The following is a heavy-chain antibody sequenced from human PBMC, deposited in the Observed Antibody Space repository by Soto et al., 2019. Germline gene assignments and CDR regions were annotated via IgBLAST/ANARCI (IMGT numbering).Heavy chain of an antibody. CDR2: INPSGGSS. Sequence: QVQLVQSGAEVKKPGASVKVSCKASGYTFTSYYMHWVRQAPGQGLEWMGIINPSGGSSSYAQKFQGRVTMTRDTSTNTVSMELNSLRSEDTAVYYCGRGSLITMIVNYWDQGTLVTVSS. D-gene: IGHD3-22*01. CDR3: GRGSLITMIVNY. V-gene: IGHV1-46*01. J-gene: IGHJ4*02. CDR1: GYTFTSYY.